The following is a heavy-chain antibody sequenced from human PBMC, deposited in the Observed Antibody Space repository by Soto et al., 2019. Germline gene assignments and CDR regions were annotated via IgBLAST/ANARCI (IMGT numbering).Heavy chain of an antibody. J-gene: IGHJ6*02. CDR2: VWYDGSNK. V-gene: IGHV3-33*01. D-gene: IGHD3-10*01. CDR3: ARDITRAMVRIYYGMDV. Sequence: MHRVIKKTGKGLEWVAVVWYDGSNKYYADSVKGRFTISRDNSKNTLYLQMNSLRAEDTAVYYCARDITRAMVRIYYGMDVWGQGTTVTVS.